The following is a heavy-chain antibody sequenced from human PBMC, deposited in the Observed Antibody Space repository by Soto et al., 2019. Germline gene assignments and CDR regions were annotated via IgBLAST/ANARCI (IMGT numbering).Heavy chain of an antibody. CDR1: GGTFSSYA. D-gene: IGHD5-18*01. V-gene: IGHV1-69*13. J-gene: IGHJ3*02. Sequence: ASVKVSCKASGGTFSSYAISWVRQAPGQGLEWMGGIIPIFGTANYAQKFQGRVTITADECTSTAYMELSSLRSEDTAVYYCARGRRGYSYDFDAFDIWGQGTMVTVS. CDR2: IIPIFGTA. CDR3: ARGRRGYSYDFDAFDI.